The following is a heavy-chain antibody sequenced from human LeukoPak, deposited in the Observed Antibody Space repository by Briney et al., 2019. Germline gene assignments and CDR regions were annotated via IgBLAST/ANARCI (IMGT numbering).Heavy chain of an antibody. D-gene: IGHD2-21*01. Sequence: RAGGSLRLSCAASGFTFSDYYMSWVRQAPGKGLEWVSVIYSGGSTYYADSVKGRFTISRDNSKNTLCLQMNSLRAEDTAVYYCAKVGVVILGMDVWGQGTTVTVSS. J-gene: IGHJ6*02. CDR1: GFTFSDYY. V-gene: IGHV3-66*02. CDR3: AKVGVVILGMDV. CDR2: IYSGGST.